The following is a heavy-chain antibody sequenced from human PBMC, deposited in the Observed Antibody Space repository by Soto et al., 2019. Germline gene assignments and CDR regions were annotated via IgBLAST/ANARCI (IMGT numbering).Heavy chain of an antibody. J-gene: IGHJ6*02. CDR2: IKGDGSSL. CDR3: ARGLKNYYGVDV. Sequence: EVKVVESGGGLVQPGGSLRLSCAASGFTFTTYWMHWVRQVPGKGLVWVSRIKGDGSSLSYADSVKGRFTISRDNVENTVYLQMGSLRADDTAGYYCARGLKNYYGVDVWGQGTTVTVSS. CDR1: GFTFTTYW. V-gene: IGHV3-74*01.